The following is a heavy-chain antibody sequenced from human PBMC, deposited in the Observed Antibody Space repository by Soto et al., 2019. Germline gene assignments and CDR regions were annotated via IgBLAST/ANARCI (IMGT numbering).Heavy chain of an antibody. J-gene: IGHJ5*02. V-gene: IGHV1-3*01. D-gene: IGHD2-15*01. Sequence: GASVKVSCKASGYTFTRYTMNWVRQAPGQRLEWMGWINPDNGNTKSSQKFQDRVIITRDTSAGTAYMDLSSLRSEDTAVYYCARGIATGQLDPWGQGTLVTVSS. CDR3: ARGIATGQLDP. CDR1: GYTFTRYT. CDR2: INPDNGNT.